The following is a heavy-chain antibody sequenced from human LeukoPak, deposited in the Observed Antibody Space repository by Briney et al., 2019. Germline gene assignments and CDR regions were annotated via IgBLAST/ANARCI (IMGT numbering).Heavy chain of an antibody. Sequence: SETLSLTCTVSGGSVSSVNHYWSWMRQPPGKGLEWIGYTHYSGSTTYNPSLKSRVTISIDTSKTQFSLKLSSVTAADTALYYCARVDYYHYYMDVWGTGTTVTVSS. CDR2: THYSGST. V-gene: IGHV4-61*01. J-gene: IGHJ6*03. CDR3: ARVDYYHYYMDV. CDR1: GGSVSSVNHY.